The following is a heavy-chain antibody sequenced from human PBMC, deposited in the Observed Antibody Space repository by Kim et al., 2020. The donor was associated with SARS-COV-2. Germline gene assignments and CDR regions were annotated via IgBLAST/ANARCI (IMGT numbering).Heavy chain of an antibody. V-gene: IGHV1-69*04. CDR3: ARDSRSGEDWFDP. D-gene: IGHD6-13*01. J-gene: IGHJ5*02. Sequence: YAQKVQGQVTLTTDKATSTTYLELNMLRSADTAVYYCARDSRSGEDWFDPWGQGTLVTVSS.